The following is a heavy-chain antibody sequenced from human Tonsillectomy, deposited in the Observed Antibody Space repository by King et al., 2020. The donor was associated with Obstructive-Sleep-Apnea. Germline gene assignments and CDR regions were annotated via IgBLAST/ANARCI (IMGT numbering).Heavy chain of an antibody. Sequence: VQLVESGGVVVQPGGSLRLSCAASGFTFDDYTMHWVRQAPGKGLEWVSLISWDGGSTYYADSVKGRFTISRDNSKNSLYLQMNSLRTEDTALYYCAKDLXSVRGYSGYXYGFLGYWGQGTLVTVSS. CDR2: ISWDGGST. J-gene: IGHJ4*02. V-gene: IGHV3-43*01. CDR1: GFTFDDYT. D-gene: IGHD5-12*01. CDR3: AKDLXSVRGYSGYXYGFLGY.